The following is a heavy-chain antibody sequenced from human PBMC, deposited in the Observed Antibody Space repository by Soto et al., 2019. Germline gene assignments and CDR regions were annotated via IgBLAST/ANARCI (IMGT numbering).Heavy chain of an antibody. J-gene: IGHJ6*02. CDR1: GGTFSSYA. CDR3: ARELVTMVRGEKYYDYGMAV. CDR2: IIPIFGTA. D-gene: IGHD3-10*01. Sequence: QVQLVQSGAEVKKPGSSVKVSCKASGGTFSSYAISWVRQAPGQGLEWMGGIIPIFGTANYAQKFQGRVTITAEESTSKAYMELSSLRSEDTAVYYCARELVTMVRGEKYYDYGMAVWGQGTTVTVSS. V-gene: IGHV1-69*01.